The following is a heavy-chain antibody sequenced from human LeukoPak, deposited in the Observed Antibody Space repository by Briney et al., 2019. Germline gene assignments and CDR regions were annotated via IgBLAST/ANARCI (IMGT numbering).Heavy chain of an antibody. J-gene: IGHJ4*02. D-gene: IGHD5-18*01. V-gene: IGHV3-23*01. Sequence: GGSLRLSCAASAFTFRPYAMIWVRQAPGKGLEWVSTVSGSGGSTYYADSVRGRFTISRDNSNNTLYLQMNSLRAEDTAVYYCAKGAASRGYTYVANWGQGTLVTVSS. CDR2: VSGSGGST. CDR3: AKGAASRGYTYVAN. CDR1: AFTFRPYA.